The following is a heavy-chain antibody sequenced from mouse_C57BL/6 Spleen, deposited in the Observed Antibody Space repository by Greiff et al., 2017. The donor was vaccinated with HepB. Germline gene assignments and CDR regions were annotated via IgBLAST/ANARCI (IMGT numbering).Heavy chain of an antibody. D-gene: IGHD3-2*02. Sequence: VQLQQSGAELVKPGASVKMSCKASGYTFTSYWITWVKQRPGQGLEWIGDIYPGSGSTNYNEKFKSKATLTVDTSSSTAYMQLSSLTSEDSAVYYCAREGQLRLRNAMDYWGQGTSVTVSS. CDR3: AREGQLRLRNAMDY. V-gene: IGHV1-55*01. J-gene: IGHJ4*01. CDR1: GYTFTSYW. CDR2: IYPGSGST.